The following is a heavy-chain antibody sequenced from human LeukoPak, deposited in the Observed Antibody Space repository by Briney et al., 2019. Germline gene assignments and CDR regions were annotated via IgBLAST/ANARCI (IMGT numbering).Heavy chain of an antibody. CDR3: ASGSPWDPDTMVRGVTFDY. D-gene: IGHD3-10*01. CDR1: IDSFSNYH. CDR2: VNESGGT. V-gene: IGHV4-34*01. Sequence: PSETLSLTCAVYIDSFSNYHWNWIRQTPAKGMEWIGEVNESGGTNISPSLKSRVTISVDTSKNQFSLKLSSVTAADTAVYYCASGSPWDPDTMVRGVTFDYWGQGTLVTVSS. J-gene: IGHJ4*02.